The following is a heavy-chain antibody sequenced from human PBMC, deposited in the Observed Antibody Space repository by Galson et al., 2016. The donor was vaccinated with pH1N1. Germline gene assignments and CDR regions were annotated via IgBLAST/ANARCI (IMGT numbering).Heavy chain of an antibody. CDR2: IYPRDSDT. J-gene: IGHJ4*02. V-gene: IGHV5-51*01. D-gene: IGHD3-22*01. CDR3: AGEDPSGFYSH. Sequence: QSGAEVKKPGESLKISCEASGYTFTDYWIGWVRQTPGTGLEWIGIIYPRDSDTRYRPSFQGHVTFSADESISSAYLQWSSLKASDSGIYYCAGEDPSGFYSHWGQGILVTVSS. CDR1: GYTFTDYW.